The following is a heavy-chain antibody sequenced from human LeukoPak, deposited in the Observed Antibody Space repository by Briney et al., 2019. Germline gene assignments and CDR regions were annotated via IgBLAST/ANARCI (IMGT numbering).Heavy chain of an antibody. CDR1: GESFSGYY. CDR2: INHSGST. Sequence: SETLSLTCAVYGESFSGYYWSWIRQPPGKGLEWIGEINHSGSTNYNPSLKSRVTISVDTSKNQFSLKLSSVTAADTAVYYCARTGDYSNYFSPRAWWYFDYWGQGTLVTVSS. V-gene: IGHV4-34*01. J-gene: IGHJ4*02. CDR3: ARTGDYSNYFSPRAWWYFDY. D-gene: IGHD4-11*01.